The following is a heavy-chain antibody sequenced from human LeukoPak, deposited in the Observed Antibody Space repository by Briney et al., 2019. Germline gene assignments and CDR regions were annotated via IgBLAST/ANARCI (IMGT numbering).Heavy chain of an antibody. J-gene: IGHJ4*02. CDR3: ALTTEQYYFHY. CDR1: GGTFSSYA. Sequence: ASVKVSCKASGGTFSSYAISWVRQAPGQGLEWMGRIIPIFGTANYAQKFQGRVTITTDESTSTAYMELSSLRSEDTAVYYCALTTEQYYFHYWGQGTLVTVSS. D-gene: IGHD1/OR15-1a*01. V-gene: IGHV1-69*05. CDR2: IIPIFGTA.